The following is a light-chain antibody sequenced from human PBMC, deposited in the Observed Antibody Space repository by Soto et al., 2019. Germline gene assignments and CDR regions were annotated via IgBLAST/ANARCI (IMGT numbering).Light chain of an antibody. Sequence: QSALAQPASVSGSPGQSITISCTGTSSDVGGYKYVSWYQQHPGKAPKLMIYDVSIRPSGVSNRFSGSKSGNTASLTISGLQAEDEADYYCSSYTSSSTYVFGTGTKLTVL. V-gene: IGLV2-14*01. J-gene: IGLJ1*01. CDR3: SSYTSSSTYV. CDR2: DVS. CDR1: SSDVGGYKY.